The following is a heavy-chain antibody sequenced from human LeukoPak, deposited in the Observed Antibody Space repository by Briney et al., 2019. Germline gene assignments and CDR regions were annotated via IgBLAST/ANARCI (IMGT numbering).Heavy chain of an antibody. D-gene: IGHD4-17*01. CDR2: IKKDGSQT. CDR1: GFTFSNYW. J-gene: IGHJ4*02. Sequence: GGSLRLSCVVSGFTFSNYWMSWVRQAPGKGLEWVANIKKDGSQTYYVDSVKGRFTASRDNAKSSLYLQMDSLRAEDTAVYYCARVKLDTVTSGEYWGQGALVTVSS. V-gene: IGHV3-7*01. CDR3: ARVKLDTVTSGEY.